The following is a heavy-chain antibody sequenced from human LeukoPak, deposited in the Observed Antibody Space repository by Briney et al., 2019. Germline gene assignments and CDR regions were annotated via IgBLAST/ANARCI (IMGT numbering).Heavy chain of an antibody. CDR1: GGSISSYY. CDR3: AREGQWLGDPFDY. D-gene: IGHD6-19*01. CDR2: IYYSGST. J-gene: IGHJ4*02. Sequence: SETLSLTCTVSGGSISSYYWSWIRRPPGKGLEWIGYIYYSGSTNYNPSLKSRVTISVDTSKNQFSLKLSSVTAADTAVYYCAREGQWLGDPFDYWGQGTLVTVSS. V-gene: IGHV4-59*01.